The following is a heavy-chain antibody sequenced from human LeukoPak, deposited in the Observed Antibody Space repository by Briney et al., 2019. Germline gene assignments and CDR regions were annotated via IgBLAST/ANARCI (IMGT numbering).Heavy chain of an antibody. CDR3: VVVPAVSLGGDY. J-gene: IGHJ4*02. CDR1: GYTFSSHD. D-gene: IGHD2-2*01. V-gene: IGHV1-8*01. Sequence: ASVKVSCKASGYTFSSHDINWVRQATGQGLEWMGWMNPNSGNTGYAQKFQGRVTITRNTSISTAYMELSSLRSEDTAVYYCVVVPAVSLGGDYWGQGTLVTVSS. CDR2: MNPNSGNT.